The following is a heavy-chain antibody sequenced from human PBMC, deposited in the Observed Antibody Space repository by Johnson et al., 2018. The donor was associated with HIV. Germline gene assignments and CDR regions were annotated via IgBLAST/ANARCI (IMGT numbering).Heavy chain of an antibody. D-gene: IGHD3-22*01. CDR3: ARASSGYYSDAFDI. V-gene: IGHV3-11*04. Sequence: QVQVVESGGSLVKPGGSMRLSCAASGFTFTDYYMTWIRQAPGKGLEWVSHISTSGGGIYYADSVKGRFTISRDNSKTTLYLQMNSLRAEETAVYYCARASSGYYSDAFDIWGQGTMVTVSS. CDR2: ISTSGGGI. CDR1: GFTFTDYY. J-gene: IGHJ3*02.